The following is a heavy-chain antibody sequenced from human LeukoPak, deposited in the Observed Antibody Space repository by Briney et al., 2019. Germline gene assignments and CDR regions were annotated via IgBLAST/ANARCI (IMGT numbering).Heavy chain of an antibody. CDR3: TTFPVKYSSSWIKDY. D-gene: IGHD6-13*01. V-gene: IGHV3-15*01. CDR1: GFTFSNAW. J-gene: IGHJ4*02. Sequence: PGGSLRLSCAAPGFTFSNAWMSWVRQAPGKGLERVGRIKSKTDGGTTDYAAPVKGRFTIPRDDSKNTLYLQMNSLKTEDTAVYYCTTFPVKYSSSWIKDYWGQGTLVTVSS. CDR2: IKSKTDGGTT.